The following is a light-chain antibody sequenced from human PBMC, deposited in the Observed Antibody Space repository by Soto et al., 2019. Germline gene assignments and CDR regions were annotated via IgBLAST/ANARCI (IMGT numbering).Light chain of an antibody. V-gene: IGKV3-11*01. CDR3: QQYKKWPRT. CDR2: DAS. J-gene: IGKJ1*01. Sequence: EIVLTQSPATLSLSPGERATLSCRASQSVSSYLAWYQQKPGQAPRLLIYDASNRATGIPARFSGSGSGTDFTLPISSLEPEDFAVYYCQQYKKWPRTFGHGTKVDIK. CDR1: QSVSSY.